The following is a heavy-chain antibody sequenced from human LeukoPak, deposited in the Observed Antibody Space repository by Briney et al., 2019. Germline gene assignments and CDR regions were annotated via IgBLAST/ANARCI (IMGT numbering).Heavy chain of an antibody. CDR2: ISWNSGSI. J-gene: IGHJ4*02. CDR3: AKDTVAEMATITTFFDY. V-gene: IGHV3-9*01. CDR1: GFTFDDYA. Sequence: QSGGSLRPSCAASGFTFDDYAMHWVRQAPGKGLEWVSGISWNSGSIGYADSVKGRFTISRDNAKNSLYLQMNSLRAEDTALYYCAKDTVAEMATITTFFDYWGQGTLVTVSS. D-gene: IGHD5-24*01.